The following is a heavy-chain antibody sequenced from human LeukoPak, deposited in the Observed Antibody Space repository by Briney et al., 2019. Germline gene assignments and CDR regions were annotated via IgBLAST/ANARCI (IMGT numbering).Heavy chain of an antibody. CDR2: IRYDGSNK. Sequence: GGSLRLSCAASGFTFSSYGMHWVRQAPGKELEWVAFIRYDGSNKYYADPVKGRFTISRDNSKNTLYLQMNSLRVEDTAVYYCAKYCPKVEPPDYMDVWGKGTTVTVS. V-gene: IGHV3-30*02. CDR1: GFTFSSYG. J-gene: IGHJ6*03. CDR3: AKYCPKVEPPDYMDV. D-gene: IGHD1-26*01.